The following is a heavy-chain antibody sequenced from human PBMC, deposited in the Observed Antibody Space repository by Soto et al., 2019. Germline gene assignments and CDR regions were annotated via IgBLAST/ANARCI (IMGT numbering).Heavy chain of an antibody. J-gene: IGHJ3*01. V-gene: IGHV4-38-2*01. CDR2: IFHGGNT. CDR3: ARARWYDAFDV. CDR1: GFFISSGNY. D-gene: IGHD2-15*01. Sequence: SETLSLTCAVSGFFISSGNYWGWIRRPPGKGLEWIGSIFHGGNTYYNPSLKSRVTISVDMSKNQFSLKLNSVTAADTAVYYCARARWYDAFDVWGQGTVVTVSS.